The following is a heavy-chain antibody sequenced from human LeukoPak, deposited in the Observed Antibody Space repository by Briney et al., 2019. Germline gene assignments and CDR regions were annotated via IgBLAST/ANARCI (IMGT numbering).Heavy chain of an antibody. CDR2: IYYSGST. V-gene: IGHV4-39*07. CDR1: GGSISSSSYY. CDR3: ARRVVPAALYYFDY. Sequence: TSETLSLTCTVSGGSISSSSYYWGWIRQPPGKGLEWIGSIYYSGSTYYNPSLKSRVTISVDTSKNQFSLKLSSVTAADTAVYYCARRVVPAALYYFDYWGQGTLVTVSS. J-gene: IGHJ4*02. D-gene: IGHD2-2*01.